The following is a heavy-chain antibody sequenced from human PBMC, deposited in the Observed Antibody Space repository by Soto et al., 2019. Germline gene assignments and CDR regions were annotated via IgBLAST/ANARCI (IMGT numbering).Heavy chain of an antibody. CDR1: GGTFSSYA. J-gene: IGHJ6*02. D-gene: IGHD5-18*01. CDR3: AREAPGGYSYGHGYYYYGMDV. Sequence: QVQLVQSGAEVKKPGSSVKVSCKASGGTFSSYAISWVRQAPGQGLEWMGGIIPIFGTANYAQKFQGRVTSTADESTSTAYMELSSLRSEDTAVYYCAREAPGGYSYGHGYYYYGMDVWGQGTTVTVSS. V-gene: IGHV1-69*01. CDR2: IIPIFGTA.